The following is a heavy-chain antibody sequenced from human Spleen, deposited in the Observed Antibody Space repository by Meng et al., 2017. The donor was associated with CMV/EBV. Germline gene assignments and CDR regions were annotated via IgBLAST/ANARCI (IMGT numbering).Heavy chain of an antibody. V-gene: IGHV3-30*02. D-gene: IGHD2-2*01. CDR1: GFTFSSYG. CDR2: IRFDGSNK. CDR3: AKPPRRSTNFYFYGMDV. J-gene: IGHJ6*02. Sequence: GGSLRLSCRASGFTFSSYGIHWVRQAPGEGLEWVAFIRFDGSNKYYPDSVKGRFSISRDNSKNMLYLQMNSLRVEDTAVYYCAKPPRRSTNFYFYGMDVWGQGTTVTVSS.